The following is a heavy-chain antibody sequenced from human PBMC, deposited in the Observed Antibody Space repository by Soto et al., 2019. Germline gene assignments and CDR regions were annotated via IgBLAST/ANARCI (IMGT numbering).Heavy chain of an antibody. Sequence: GASVKVSCKASGYTFTSYDINWVRQTAGQGLEWMGWMSPKTANTGYAQKFQGRVTMTRSTSISTAYMELSSLTSEETAVYYCTGGPPNWGFDSWGQGTPVTVSS. CDR1: GYTFTSYD. CDR3: TGGPPNWGFDS. CDR2: MSPKTANT. D-gene: IGHD7-27*01. J-gene: IGHJ5*01. V-gene: IGHV1-8*01.